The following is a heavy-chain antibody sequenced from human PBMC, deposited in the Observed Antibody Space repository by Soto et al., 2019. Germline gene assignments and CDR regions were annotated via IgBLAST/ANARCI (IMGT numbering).Heavy chain of an antibody. J-gene: IGHJ4*02. CDR3: ARYNAASGTYYFDF. CDR2: INHRGSA. D-gene: IGHD6-13*01. V-gene: IGHV4-4*02. Sequence: SETLSLTCAVSGASVSSTYWWRWVRQPPGKGPEWIGEINHRGSANYNPSLKSRVTISVDISKSQFSLRLTFVTAADTAVYYCARYNAASGTYYFDFWGQGALVT. CDR1: GASVSSTYW.